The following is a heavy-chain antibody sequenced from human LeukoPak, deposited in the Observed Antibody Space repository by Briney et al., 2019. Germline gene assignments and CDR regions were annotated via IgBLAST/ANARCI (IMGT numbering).Heavy chain of an antibody. CDR2: ISYSGST. D-gene: IGHD3-3*01. J-gene: IGHJ3*02. Sequence: PSQTLSLTCTVSGGSISSVDYYWSWIRQPPGKGPEWIGYISYSGSTYYNPSLKSRVTLSVDTSKNQFSLKLSSVTAADTAVYYCARDLSGKDAFDIWGQGTMVTVSS. CDR1: GGSISSVDYY. CDR3: ARDLSGKDAFDI. V-gene: IGHV4-30-4*01.